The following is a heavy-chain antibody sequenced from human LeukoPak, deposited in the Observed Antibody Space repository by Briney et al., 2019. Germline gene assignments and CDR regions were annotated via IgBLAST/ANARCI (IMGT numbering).Heavy chain of an antibody. J-gene: IGHJ6*02. V-gene: IGHV3-53*01. CDR3: AGTVNYYYYYGMDV. CDR2: IYSGGST. D-gene: IGHD4-11*01. CDR1: EFTDSSNY. Sequence: GGSLRLSCAASEFTDSSNYMSWVRQAPGKGLEWVSVIYSGGSTYYADSVKGRFTISRDNSKNTPYLQMNSLRAEDTAVYYCAGTVNYYYYYGMDVWGQGTTVTVSS.